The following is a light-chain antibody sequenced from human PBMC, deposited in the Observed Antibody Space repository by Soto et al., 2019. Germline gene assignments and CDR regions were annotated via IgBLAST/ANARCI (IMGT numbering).Light chain of an antibody. CDR1: QSISSW. CDR3: QQYNSYAS. Sequence: DIPMTKSPSTLSASVGDRVTITCRPSQSISSWLSWYQQKPGKAPQLLIYEPSSLESGAPSRFSGSGSGTEFILTLSSLRPDEFATYYCQQYNSYASFGQGTKLEIK. V-gene: IGKV1-5*01. J-gene: IGKJ2*01. CDR2: EPS.